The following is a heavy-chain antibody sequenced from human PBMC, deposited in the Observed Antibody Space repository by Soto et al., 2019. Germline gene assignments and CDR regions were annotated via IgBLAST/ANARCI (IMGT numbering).Heavy chain of an antibody. J-gene: IGHJ6*01. CDR1: GGSISRGGYS. CDR3: ARGDWNYMPPGMDV. Sequence: SETLSLTCAVSGGSISRGGYSWSWIRQPPGKGLEWIGYIYHSGSTYYNPSLKSRVTISVDRSKNQFSLKLSSVTAADTAVYYCARGDWNYMPPGMDVRGQGTTVTVSS. D-gene: IGHD1-7*01. CDR2: IYHSGST. V-gene: IGHV4-30-2*01.